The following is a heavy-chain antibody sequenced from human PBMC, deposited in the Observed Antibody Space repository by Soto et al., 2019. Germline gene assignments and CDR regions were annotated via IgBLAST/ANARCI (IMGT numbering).Heavy chain of an antibody. CDR3: AISSSWSSAFDY. CDR1: GGSISSYY. Sequence: SETLSLTCTVSGGSISSYYGSWIRQLPGKGLEWIGDIYHSGSTNYNPSLKSRVTISVDTSKNQFSLKLSSVTAADTAVYYCAISSSWSSAFDYWGQGTLVTVSS. J-gene: IGHJ4*02. V-gene: IGHV4-59*12. D-gene: IGHD6-13*01. CDR2: IYHSGST.